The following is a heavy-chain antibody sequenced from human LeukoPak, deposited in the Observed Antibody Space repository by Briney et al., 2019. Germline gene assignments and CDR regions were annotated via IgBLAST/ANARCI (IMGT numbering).Heavy chain of an antibody. CDR3: AKHKENYGDSCLDDS. CDR1: GFTFSSYV. CDR2: ITGSGDST. V-gene: IGHV3-23*01. D-gene: IGHD4-17*01. J-gene: IGHJ5*01. Sequence: GGSLRLSCAASGFTFSSYVMRWARQAPGKGLEWVSTITGSGDSTYYADSVKGRFTIPRDNSKYTLHLQMNSLRAEDTAVYYCAKHKENYGDSCLDDSWGQGTLVTVSS.